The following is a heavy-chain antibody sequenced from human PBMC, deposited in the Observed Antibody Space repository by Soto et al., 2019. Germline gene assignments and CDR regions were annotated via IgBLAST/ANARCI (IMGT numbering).Heavy chain of an antibody. CDR1: GGSISSSSYY. J-gene: IGHJ5*02. D-gene: IGHD2-2*02. Sequence: SETLSLTCTVSGGSISSSSYYWGWIRQPPGKGLEWIGSIYYSGSTYYNPSLKSRVTISVDTSKNQFSLKLSSVTAAGTAVYYCAKGDIVVVPAAITSSGFDPWGQGTLVTVSS. V-gene: IGHV4-39*01. CDR2: IYYSGST. CDR3: AKGDIVVVPAAITSSGFDP.